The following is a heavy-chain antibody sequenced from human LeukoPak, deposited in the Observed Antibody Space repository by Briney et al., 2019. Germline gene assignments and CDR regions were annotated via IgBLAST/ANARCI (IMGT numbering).Heavy chain of an antibody. CDR3: ARDPDSGGWSFEDY. V-gene: IGHV3-23*01. CDR2: ISGSGDST. D-gene: IGHD6-19*01. J-gene: IGHJ4*02. Sequence: GGSLRLSCAASGFTFSSYAMNWVRQAPGKGLEYVSGISGSGDSTYYADSVKGRFTISRDNAQNTLYLQMNSLRAEDTAVYYCARDPDSGGWSFEDYWGQGALVTVSS. CDR1: GFTFSSYA.